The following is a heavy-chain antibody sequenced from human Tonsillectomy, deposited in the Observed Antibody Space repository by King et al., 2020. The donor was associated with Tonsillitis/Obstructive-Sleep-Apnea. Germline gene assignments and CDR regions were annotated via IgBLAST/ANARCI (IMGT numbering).Heavy chain of an antibody. CDR1: GYSFTSYW. CDR2: IDPSDSYT. J-gene: IGHJ4*02. V-gene: IGHV5-10-1*01. CDR3: ARGGILSAGAPDF. Sequence: QLVQSGVEVKKPGESLRISCKGSGYSFTSYWISWVRQMPGKGLECMCRIDPSDSYTNYSPSFQCHVTISADKSISTAYLQWSSLKASDTAMYYCARGGILSAGAPDFWGQGTLVTVSS. D-gene: IGHD6-13*01.